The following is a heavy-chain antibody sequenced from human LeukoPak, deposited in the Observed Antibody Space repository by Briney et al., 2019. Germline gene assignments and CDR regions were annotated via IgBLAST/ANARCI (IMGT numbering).Heavy chain of an antibody. CDR3: AKGRWGELRAGGLFDY. D-gene: IGHD3-16*01. CDR1: GFTFSTFA. Sequence: PGGSLRLSCFASGFTFSTFAMTWVRQSPGRGLEWVSTISGRGSDTYYADSVKGRFTISRDNSKNTLYLQMNSLRAEDTAVYYCAKGRWGELRAGGLFDYWGQGTQVTVSS. CDR2: ISGRGSDT. V-gene: IGHV3-23*01. J-gene: IGHJ4*02.